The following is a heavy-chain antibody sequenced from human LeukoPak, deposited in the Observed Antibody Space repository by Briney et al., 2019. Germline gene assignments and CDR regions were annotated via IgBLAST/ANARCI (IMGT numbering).Heavy chain of an antibody. CDR3: ARGGGYSYGSFDY. D-gene: IGHD5-18*01. V-gene: IGHV3-23*01. CDR2: ISGSGGST. J-gene: IGHJ4*02. Sequence: GGSLRLSCAASGFTFSSYAMSWVRQAPGKGLEWVSAISGSGGSTYYADSVKGRFTISRDNAKNTLYLQMNSLRAEDTAVYYCARGGGYSYGSFDYWGQGTLVTVSS. CDR1: GFTFSSYA.